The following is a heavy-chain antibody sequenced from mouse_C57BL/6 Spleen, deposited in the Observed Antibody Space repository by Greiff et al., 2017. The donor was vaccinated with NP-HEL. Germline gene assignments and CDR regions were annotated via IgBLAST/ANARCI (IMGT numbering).Heavy chain of an antibody. D-gene: IGHD1-1*01. CDR1: GYTFTSYW. CDR2: ISRLCGVT. Sequence: QVQLKQSGAELAKPGASVKLSCKASGYTFTSYWMHWVKQRPGQGLEWRWGISRLCGVTKYNQKFKDKATLTADKSSSTAYMQLSSLKYEDSAVYYCARKDYYGSSYVSYWYFDVWGTGTTVTVSS. CDR3: ARKDYYGSSYVSYWYFDV. J-gene: IGHJ1*03. V-gene: IGHV1-7*01.